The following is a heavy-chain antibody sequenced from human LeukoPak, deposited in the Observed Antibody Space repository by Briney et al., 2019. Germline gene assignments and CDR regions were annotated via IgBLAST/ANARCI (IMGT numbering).Heavy chain of an antibody. D-gene: IGHD4-17*01. Sequence: GGSLRLSCAASGFTFSSYWMSWVRQAPGKGLEWVANIKQDGSEKYYADSVKGRFTISRDNAKNSLYLQMNSLRAEDTAVYYCARIYGDYMGYYYYGMDVWGQGTTVTVSS. CDR3: ARIYGDYMGYYYYGMDV. V-gene: IGHV3-7*01. CDR1: GFTFSSYW. J-gene: IGHJ6*02. CDR2: IKQDGSEK.